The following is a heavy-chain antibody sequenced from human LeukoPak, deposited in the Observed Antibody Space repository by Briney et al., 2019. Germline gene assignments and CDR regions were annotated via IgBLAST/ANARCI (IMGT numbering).Heavy chain of an antibody. CDR2: IIPIFGTA. D-gene: IGHD3-16*01. CDR1: GGTFSSYA. CDR3: ARGPFGGEYLVDY. V-gene: IGHV1-69*13. J-gene: IGHJ4*02. Sequence: ASVKVSCKASGGTFSSYAISWVRQAPGQGLEWMGGIIPIFGTANYAQKFQGRVTITADESTSTAYMELSSLRSEDTAVYYCARGPFGGEYLVDYWGQGPWSPSPQ.